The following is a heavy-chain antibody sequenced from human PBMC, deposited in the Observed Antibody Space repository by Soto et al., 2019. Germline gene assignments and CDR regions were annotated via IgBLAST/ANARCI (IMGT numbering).Heavy chain of an antibody. D-gene: IGHD6-19*01. CDR3: ARDMYSSDYFVKGFEP. CDR2: ISHDGINK. J-gene: IGHJ5*02. V-gene: IGHV3-30-3*01. Sequence: QVRLVESGGGVVQPGRSLRLSCTASGFSFSSYAMYWFRQPPGKGLEWVAVISHDGINKHYADSVKGRVTVSRDNSNHSLDLQLNSLRGEDTAMYYCARDMYSSDYFVKGFEPRGQGTLVTVSS. CDR1: GFSFSSYA.